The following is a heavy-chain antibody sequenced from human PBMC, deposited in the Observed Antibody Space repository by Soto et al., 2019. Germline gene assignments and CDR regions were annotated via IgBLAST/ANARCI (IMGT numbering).Heavy chain of an antibody. CDR1: GGSVSSGSYY. J-gene: IGHJ4*02. V-gene: IGHV4-61*01. CDR3: ARGGYYLYYFDH. D-gene: IGHD3-22*01. CDR2: IYYSGST. Sequence: SETLSLTCTVSGGSVSSGSYYWSWIRQPPGKGLEWIGYIYYSGSTNYNPSLKSRVTISVDTSKNQFSLKLSSVTAADTAVYYWARGGYYLYYFDHWGQGTLVTVSS.